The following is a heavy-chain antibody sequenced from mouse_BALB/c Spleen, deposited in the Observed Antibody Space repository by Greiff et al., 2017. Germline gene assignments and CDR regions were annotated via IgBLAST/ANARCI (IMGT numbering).Heavy chain of an antibody. J-gene: IGHJ3*01. V-gene: IGHV1S22*01. CDR1: GYTFTSYW. CDR3: TEAARATAWFAY. CDR2: IYPGSGST. Sequence: LQQPGSELVRPGASVKLSCKASGYTFTSYWMHWVKQRPGQDLEWIGNIYPGSGSTNYDEKFKSKATLTVDTSSSTAYMQLSSLTSEDSAVYYCTEAARATAWFAYWGQGTLVTVSA. D-gene: IGHD3-1*01.